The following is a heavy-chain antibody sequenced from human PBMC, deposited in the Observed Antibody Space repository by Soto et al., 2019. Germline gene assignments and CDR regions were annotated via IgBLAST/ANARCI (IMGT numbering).Heavy chain of an antibody. J-gene: IGHJ6*02. CDR1: GGTFSSYA. Sequence: QVQLVQSGAEVKKPGSSVKVSCKASGGTFSSYAISWVRQAPGQGLEWMGGFIPIFGTANYAQKFQGRVTITADESTSTAYMELSSLRSEDTAVYYCARDHCSGGSCYPYYYCGMDVWGQGTTVTVSS. V-gene: IGHV1-69*01. CDR3: ARDHCSGGSCYPYYYCGMDV. CDR2: FIPIFGTA. D-gene: IGHD2-15*01.